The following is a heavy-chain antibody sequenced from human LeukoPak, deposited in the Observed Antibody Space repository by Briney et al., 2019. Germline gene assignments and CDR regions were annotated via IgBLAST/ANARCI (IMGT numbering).Heavy chain of an antibody. CDR3: ARRTLGATYDY. Sequence: GESLKISCKGSGYTFTTYWIGLVRQTPGKGLEWMGIIYPSDSDTRYSPSFKGQVTISADKSISTAYLQWTTLEASDTAIYYCARRTLGATYDYWGQGTLVTVSS. V-gene: IGHV5-51*01. J-gene: IGHJ4*02. CDR2: IYPSDSDT. CDR1: GYTFTTYW. D-gene: IGHD1-26*01.